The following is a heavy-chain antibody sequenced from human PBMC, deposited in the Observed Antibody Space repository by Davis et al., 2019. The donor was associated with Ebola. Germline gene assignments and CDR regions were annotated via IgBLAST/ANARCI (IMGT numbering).Heavy chain of an antibody. CDR1: GFTFSSYA. D-gene: IGHD2-21*02. CDR3: AKDLSSSSDCLDY. J-gene: IGHJ4*02. Sequence: PGGSLRLSCVASGFTFSSYAMSWVRQAPGKGLEWVSAISGSGGSTYYADSVKGRFTISRDNSKNTLYLQMNSLRAEDTAVYYCAKDLSSSSDCLDYWGQGTLVTVSS. CDR2: ISGSGGST. V-gene: IGHV3-23*01.